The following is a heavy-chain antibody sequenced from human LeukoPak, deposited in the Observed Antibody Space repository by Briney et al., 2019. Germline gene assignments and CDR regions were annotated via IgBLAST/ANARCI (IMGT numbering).Heavy chain of an antibody. CDR2: INLNSGDR. CDR1: GYTFTGYY. J-gene: IGHJ6*03. V-gene: IGHV1-2*02. Sequence: ASVKVSCKASGYTFTGYYMHWVRQAPGQGLEWMGWINLNSGDRNYAQKFQGRVTMTRDTSSSTAYMEVSSLRSEDTAVYYCARGFSSSWIYYYYYMDVWGKGTTVTVSS. D-gene: IGHD6-13*01. CDR3: ARGFSSSWIYYYYYMDV.